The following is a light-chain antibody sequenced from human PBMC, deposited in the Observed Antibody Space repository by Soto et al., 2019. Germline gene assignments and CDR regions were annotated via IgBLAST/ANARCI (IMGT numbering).Light chain of an antibody. CDR3: QQRHMRPIT. J-gene: IGKJ5*01. CDR2: TTS. Sequence: EIVMTQSPATLSVSPGERATLSCRASQSVSSKLAWYRQKPGQAPRLLIFTTSTRATGVPARISGSGSGTDFTLTISSLEPEDSAVYYCQQRHMRPITFGQGTRLEIK. V-gene: IGKV3-15*01. CDR1: QSVSSK.